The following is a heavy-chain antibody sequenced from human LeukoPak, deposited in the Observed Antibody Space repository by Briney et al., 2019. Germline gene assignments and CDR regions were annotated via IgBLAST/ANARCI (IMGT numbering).Heavy chain of an antibody. CDR3: ARASGIAAAGTYGY. D-gene: IGHD6-13*01. CDR1: GYTFTSYG. V-gene: IGHV1-18*01. J-gene: IGHJ4*02. Sequence: ASVKVSCKASGYTFTSYGISWVRQAPGQGLEWMGWISAYNGNTNYAQKLQGRVTMTADTSTSTAYMELRSLRSDDTAVYYCARASGIAAAGTYGYWGQGTLVTVSS. CDR2: ISAYNGNT.